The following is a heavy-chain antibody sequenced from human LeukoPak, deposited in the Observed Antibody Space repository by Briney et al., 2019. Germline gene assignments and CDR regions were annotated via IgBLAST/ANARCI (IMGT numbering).Heavy chain of an antibody. D-gene: IGHD2-2*02. V-gene: IGHV1-24*01. Sequence: ASVKVSCEVSGYTLTELSMHWVRQAPGKGLEWMGGFDPEDGETIYAQKFQGRVTMTEDTSTDTAYMELSSLRSEDTAVYYCATPDPIVVVPAAITGYYYYMDVWGKGTTVTVSS. J-gene: IGHJ6*03. CDR1: GYTLTELS. CDR2: FDPEDGET. CDR3: ATPDPIVVVPAAITGYYYYMDV.